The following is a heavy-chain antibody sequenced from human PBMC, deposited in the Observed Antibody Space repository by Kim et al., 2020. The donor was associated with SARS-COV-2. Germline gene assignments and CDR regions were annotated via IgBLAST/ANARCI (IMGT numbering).Heavy chain of an antibody. D-gene: IGHD3-22*01. CDR3: ARAYYYDSSGYYDWFDP. Sequence: GGSLRLSCAASGFTFSSYAMHWVRQAPGKGLEWVAVISYDGSNKYYAESVKGRFTISRDNSKNTLYLQMNSLRAEDTAVYYCARAYYYDSSGYYDWFDPWGQGTLVTVSS. CDR2: ISYDGSNK. J-gene: IGHJ5*02. CDR1: GFTFSSYA. V-gene: IGHV3-30*04.